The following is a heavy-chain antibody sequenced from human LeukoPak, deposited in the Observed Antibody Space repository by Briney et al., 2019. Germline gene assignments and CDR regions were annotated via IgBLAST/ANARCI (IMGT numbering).Heavy chain of an antibody. D-gene: IGHD6-19*01. CDR2: VYPNGNT. CDR1: GNSISSYYYY. Sequence: PSQTLSLTCTVSGNSISSYYYYWSWVRQPAGKGLEWIGRVYPNGNTNYNPYNPSLTDRVTISIDASRNQFSLILTSVTAADTAVYYCARLGAGYSSGQPLDYWGQGTLVTVSS. V-gene: IGHV4-61*02. J-gene: IGHJ4*02. CDR3: ARLGAGYSSGQPLDY.